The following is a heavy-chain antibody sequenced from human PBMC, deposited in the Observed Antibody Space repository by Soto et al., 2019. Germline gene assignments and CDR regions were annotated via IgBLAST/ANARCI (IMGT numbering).Heavy chain of an antibody. V-gene: IGHV2-5*01. D-gene: IGHD2-2*01. CDR2: IYWNDDK. CDR1: GFSLSTSGVG. J-gene: IGHJ4*02. CDR3: AHRKEDIVVVPAASMKSYSSGWYERHGGYYYFDY. Sequence: SGPTLVKPTQTLTLTCTFSGFSLSTSGVGVGWIRQPPGKALEWLALIYWNDDKRYSPSLKSRLTITKDTPKNQVVLTKTHMDPVDTATYYCAHRKEDIVVVPAASMKSYSSGWYERHGGYYYFDYWGQGTLVTVSS.